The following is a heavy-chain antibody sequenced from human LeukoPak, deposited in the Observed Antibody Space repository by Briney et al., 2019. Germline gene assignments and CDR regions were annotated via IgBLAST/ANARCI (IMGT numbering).Heavy chain of an antibody. V-gene: IGHV3-23*01. D-gene: IGHD7-27*01. CDR1: GFTFSSYA. CDR2: ISGSGGST. Sequence: PGGSLRLSCVASGFTFSSYAMSWVRQAPGKGLEWVSAISGSGGSTYYADSVKGRFTISRDNSKNTLYLQMNSLRPEDTAVYYCAKDLRWGFDYWGQGTLVTVSS. J-gene: IGHJ4*02. CDR3: AKDLRWGFDY.